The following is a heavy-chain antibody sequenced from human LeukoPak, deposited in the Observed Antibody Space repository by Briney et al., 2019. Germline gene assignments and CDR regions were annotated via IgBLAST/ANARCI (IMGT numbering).Heavy chain of an antibody. Sequence: PGGSLRLSRAASGFTFSSYWMSWVRQAPGKGLEWVANIKQDGSEKYYVDSVKGRFTISRDNAKNSLYLQMNSLRAEDTAVYYCASNPIEYSSSVEGGYWGQGTLVTVSS. V-gene: IGHV3-7*01. J-gene: IGHJ4*02. CDR2: IKQDGSEK. CDR1: GFTFSSYW. CDR3: ASNPIEYSSSVEGGY. D-gene: IGHD6-6*01.